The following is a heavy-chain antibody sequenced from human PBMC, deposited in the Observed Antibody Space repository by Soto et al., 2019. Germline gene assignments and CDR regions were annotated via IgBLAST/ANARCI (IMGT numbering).Heavy chain of an antibody. CDR1: GGTFSSYS. CDR2: IIPIFGTA. Sequence: QVQLVQSGAEVKKPGSSVKVSCKASGGTFSSYSINWVRRAPGQGLEWMGEIIPIFGTANYAQKFQGRVTMTADESTSTAYMELSTLRSEDTAVYSCARDGGIHSGGVDHGCQGTLVTVSS. V-gene: IGHV1-69*01. D-gene: IGHD1-26*01. J-gene: IGHJ4*02. CDR3: ARDGGIHSGGVDH.